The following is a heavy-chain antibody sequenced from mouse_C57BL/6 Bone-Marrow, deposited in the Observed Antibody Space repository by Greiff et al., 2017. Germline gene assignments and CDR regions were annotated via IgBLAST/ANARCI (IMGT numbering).Heavy chain of an antibody. Sequence: EVQLQQSGAELVRPGASVKLSCTASGFNIKDDYMHWVKQRPEQGLEWIGWIDPENGDTESASKFQGKATITADTSSNTAYLQLSSLTSEDTAVYYCTTGYYDYDGGYCDVWGTGTTVTVSS. CDR2: IDPENGDT. J-gene: IGHJ1*03. CDR3: TTGYYDYDGGYCDV. D-gene: IGHD2-4*01. V-gene: IGHV14-4*01. CDR1: GFNIKDDY.